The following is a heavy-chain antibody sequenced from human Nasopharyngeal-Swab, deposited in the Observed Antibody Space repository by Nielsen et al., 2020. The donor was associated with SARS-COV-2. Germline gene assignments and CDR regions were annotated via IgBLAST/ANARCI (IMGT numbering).Heavy chain of an antibody. CDR1: GFTFDYYA. J-gene: IGHJ4*02. Sequence: SLKISCVASGFTFDYYAMHWVRQAPGKGLEWVSGIRWSGDSIGYADSVRGRFSVSRDNAKNSLYLQMNSLRIEDTALYHCVKDLGQQSEAVGYWGQGTLVTVSS. CDR2: IRWSGDSI. CDR3: VKDLGQQSEAVGY. V-gene: IGHV3-9*01. D-gene: IGHD6-13*01.